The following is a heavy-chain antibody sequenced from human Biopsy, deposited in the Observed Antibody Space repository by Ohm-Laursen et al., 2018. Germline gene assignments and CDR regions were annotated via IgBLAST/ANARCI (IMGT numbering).Heavy chain of an antibody. V-gene: IGHV3-33*04. CDR2: IWYDGTNE. D-gene: IGHD3-22*01. J-gene: IGHJ4*02. Sequence: SLGLSCAASGFTFGHYAMHWVRQAPGKGLEWIPLIWYDGTNEDYADSVKGRFTISRDNSKNTLYLQMNSLRVEDTAVYYCAKDWTSQYYYDSMDDYWGQGTLVTVSS. CDR3: AKDWTSQYYYDSMDDY. CDR1: GFTFGHYA.